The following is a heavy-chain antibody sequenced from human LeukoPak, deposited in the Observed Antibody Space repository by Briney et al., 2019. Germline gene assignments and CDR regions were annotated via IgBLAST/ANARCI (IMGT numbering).Heavy chain of an antibody. J-gene: IGHJ1*01. Sequence: GGSLRLSCAAAGFTFSDYSMNWVRQAPGKGLEWVASVSRTSRHVYYAGSVKGRFTISRDNAKNSLYLQMNRMRAEEMAVYFCVRDLMSMGDTTEYLHHWGQGTLVTVSS. V-gene: IGHV3-21*01. D-gene: IGHD1-26*01. CDR1: GFTFSDYS. CDR2: VSRTSRHV. CDR3: VRDLMSMGDTTEYLHH.